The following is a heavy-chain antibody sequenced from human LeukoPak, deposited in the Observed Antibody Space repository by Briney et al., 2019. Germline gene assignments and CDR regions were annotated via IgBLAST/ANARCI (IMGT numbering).Heavy chain of an antibody. J-gene: IGHJ4*02. CDR2: ISGNGAST. Sequence: GGSLTLSRSASGLTFRMFTISLLGPAPRRGLWWVSSISGNGASTYYAESVHCRFTLSRDNSKNTLYLQMNSLRAEDTAVYYCAKARNDFWSGSDYWGQGILVTVSS. CDR1: GLTFRMFT. D-gene: IGHD3-3*01. V-gene: IGHV3-23*01. CDR3: AKARNDFWSGSDY.